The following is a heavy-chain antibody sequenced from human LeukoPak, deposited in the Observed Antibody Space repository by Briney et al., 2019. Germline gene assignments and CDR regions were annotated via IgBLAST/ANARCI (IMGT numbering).Heavy chain of an antibody. CDR2: VSGYNGDT. V-gene: IGHV1-18*01. CDR1: GYTFTSYG. CDR3: ATQSIASALY. D-gene: IGHD6-13*01. J-gene: IGHJ4*02. Sequence: ASVKVSCKASGYTFTSYGISWVRQAPGQGLEWMGWVSGYNGDTSYAQKFHDRVTMTTNTPTTTAYMEVRSLRFDDTAVYYCATQSIASALYWGQGTPVTVSS.